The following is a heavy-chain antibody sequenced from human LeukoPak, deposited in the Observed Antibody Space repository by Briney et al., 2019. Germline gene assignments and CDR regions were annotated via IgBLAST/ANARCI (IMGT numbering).Heavy chain of an antibody. CDR1: GGSISSGGYS. D-gene: IGHD4-17*01. J-gene: IGHJ6*02. CDR2: IYHSGST. Sequence: PSQTLSLTCAVSGGSISSGGYSWSRIRQPPGKGLEWIGYIYHSGSTYYNPSLKSRVTISVDTSKNQFSLKLSSVTAADTAVYYCARVNTAVGATVTSDYYGMDVWGQGTTVTVSS. CDR3: ARVNTAVGATVTSDYYGMDV. V-gene: IGHV4-30-2*01.